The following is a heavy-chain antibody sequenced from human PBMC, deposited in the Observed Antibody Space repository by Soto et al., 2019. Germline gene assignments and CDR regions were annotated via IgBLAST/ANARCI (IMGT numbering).Heavy chain of an antibody. CDR1: GDSNSSYY. J-gene: IGHJ4*02. Sequence: QVQLQESGPGLVKPAETLSLICTVSGDSNSSYYWSWLRQSPGKGLEWIGYISYSGSTTYNPSLKIRLTISIHTSSNQFSLTLDSVTAADTAVYYCARARNLLTGYYKGGFYYFDFWGQGTLVTVSS. CDR2: ISYSGST. D-gene: IGHD3-9*01. CDR3: ARARNLLTGYYKGGFYYFDF. V-gene: IGHV4-59*01.